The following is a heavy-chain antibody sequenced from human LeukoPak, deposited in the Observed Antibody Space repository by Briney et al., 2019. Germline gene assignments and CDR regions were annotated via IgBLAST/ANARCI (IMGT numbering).Heavy chain of an antibody. CDR2: IIPIFGTA. CDR3: ARGPNQDGYNDY. V-gene: IGHV1-69*05. CDR1: GGTFSSYA. J-gene: IGHJ4*02. Sequence: SVKVSCKASGGTFSSYAICWVRQAPGQGLEWMGGIIPIFGTANYAQKFQGRVTITTDESTSTAYMELSSLRSEDTAVYYCARGPNQDGYNDYWGQGTLVTVSS. D-gene: IGHD5-24*01.